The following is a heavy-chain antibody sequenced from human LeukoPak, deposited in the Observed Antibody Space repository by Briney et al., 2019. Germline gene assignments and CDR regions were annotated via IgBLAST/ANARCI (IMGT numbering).Heavy chain of an antibody. CDR3: ARITSCTSGVCPPYFDY. CDR2: IYYSGNT. Sequence: SETLSLTCTVSYVSVRSFYWSWIRQPPGKGLEWIGYIYYSGNTNYHPSLKSRVTISVDTSKNQFSLKLSSVTAADTAVYYCARITSCTSGVCPPYFDYWGQGTLVTVSS. J-gene: IGHJ4*02. V-gene: IGHV4-59*02. CDR1: YVSVRSFY. D-gene: IGHD2-8*01.